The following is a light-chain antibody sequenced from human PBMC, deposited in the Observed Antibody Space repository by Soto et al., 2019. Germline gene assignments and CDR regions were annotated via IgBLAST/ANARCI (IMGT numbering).Light chain of an antibody. CDR2: LGS. J-gene: IGKJ1*01. CDR3: MQALQTPRT. CDR1: QSLLHSNGYNY. Sequence: DIVMTQSPLSLPVTPGEPASISCRSSQSLLHSNGYNYLDWYLQKPGQSPQLLIYLGSNRASGVPDRFSGSGSGTDFTVKNSRVEDGDVGVYYCMQALQTPRTLGQGTKADIK. V-gene: IGKV2-28*01.